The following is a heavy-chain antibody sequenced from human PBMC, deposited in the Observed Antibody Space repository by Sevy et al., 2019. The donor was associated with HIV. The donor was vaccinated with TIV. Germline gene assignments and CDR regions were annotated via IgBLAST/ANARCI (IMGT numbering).Heavy chain of an antibody. J-gene: IGHJ4*02. V-gene: IGHV3-11*06. CDR3: ARDRTNFGGQYFDY. D-gene: IGHD4-17*01. CDR2: ISSGSSYT. Sequence: GGSLRLSCAASRFTFSDYYMSWIRQAPGKGLEWVSDISSGSSYTNYADSVKGRFTISRDNAKNSLYLQMNSLRAEDTAVYYCARDRTNFGGQYFDYWGQGTLVTVS. CDR1: RFTFSDYY.